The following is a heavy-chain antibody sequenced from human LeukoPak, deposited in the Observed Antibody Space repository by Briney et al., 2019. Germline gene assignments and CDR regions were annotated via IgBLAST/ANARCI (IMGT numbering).Heavy chain of an antibody. D-gene: IGHD4-17*01. V-gene: IGHV1-46*01. J-gene: IGHJ4*02. CDR3: ARGDDDDYGDYGGKIAHY. Sequence: ASVKVSCKASGYTFTRYYIHWVRQAPGQGLEWMGLIDPSGGSTNSAQKFQGRLTVTRDTSPTAVYMELSSLRSEDTAVYYCARGDDDDYGDYGGKIAHYWGQGTLVTVSS. CDR1: GYTFTRYY. CDR2: IDPSGGST.